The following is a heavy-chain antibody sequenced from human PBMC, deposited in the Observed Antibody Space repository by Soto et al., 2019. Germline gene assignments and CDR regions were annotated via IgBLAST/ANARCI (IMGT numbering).Heavy chain of an antibody. CDR2: IDAGNGNT. D-gene: IGHD5-18*01. CDR3: ARGGTYKYGYFDY. J-gene: IGHJ4*02. V-gene: IGHV1-3*01. Sequence: QDQLVQSGAEVKKPGASVKVSCQASGYTFARYAIHWVRQAPGQGLECMGWIDAGNGNTESSQKFRGRVTITWDPSASTAYMEVSSLRPEDTAVYYSARGGTYKYGYFDYWGQRTQVTVSS. CDR1: GYTFARYA.